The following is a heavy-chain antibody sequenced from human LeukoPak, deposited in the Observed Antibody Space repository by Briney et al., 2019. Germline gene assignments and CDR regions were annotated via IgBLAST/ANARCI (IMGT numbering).Heavy chain of an antibody. CDR3: ARGTWLYYMDV. D-gene: IGHD5-12*01. Sequence: SETLSLTCTVSGGSISSYYWSWIRQPPGKGLEWIGYIYYSGSTNYNPSLESRVTISVDTSKNQFSLKLSSVTAADTAVYYCARGTWLYYMDVWGKGTTATVSS. CDR1: GGSISSYY. J-gene: IGHJ6*03. CDR2: IYYSGST. V-gene: IGHV4-59*01.